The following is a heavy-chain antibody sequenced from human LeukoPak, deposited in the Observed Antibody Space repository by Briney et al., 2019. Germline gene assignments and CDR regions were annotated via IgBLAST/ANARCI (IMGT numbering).Heavy chain of an antibody. Sequence: SETLSLTCTVSGGSISSGAYHWSWIRQHPGMGLEWIGYIYYSGSTYYNPSLKSRITLSVDTSKNQFSLKLSSVTAADTAVYYCARDRAVAGPLFDYWGQGTLVTVSS. D-gene: IGHD6-19*01. CDR2: IYYSGST. CDR1: GGSISSGAYH. V-gene: IGHV4-31*03. J-gene: IGHJ4*02. CDR3: ARDRAVAGPLFDY.